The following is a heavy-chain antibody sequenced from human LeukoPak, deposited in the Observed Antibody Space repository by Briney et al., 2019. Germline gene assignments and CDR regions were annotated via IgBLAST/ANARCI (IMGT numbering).Heavy chain of an antibody. Sequence: GGSLRLSCAASGFTFSSYWMSWVRQPPGKGLEWVANIKQDGSEKYYVDSVKGRFTISRENAKNTLYLQMNSLRAGDTAVYYCVREGVSSSWNNWYFDLWGRGTLVTVSS. J-gene: IGHJ2*01. D-gene: IGHD6-13*01. CDR1: GFTFSSYW. CDR2: IKQDGSEK. V-gene: IGHV3-7*01. CDR3: VREGVSSSWNNWYFDL.